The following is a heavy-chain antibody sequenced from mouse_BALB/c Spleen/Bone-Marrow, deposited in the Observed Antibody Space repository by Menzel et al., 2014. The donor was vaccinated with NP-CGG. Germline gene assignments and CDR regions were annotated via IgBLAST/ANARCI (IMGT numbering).Heavy chain of an antibody. D-gene: IGHD2-1*01. Sequence: EVKLEESGGGLVKPGGSLKLSCAASGFTFSSYTMSWVRQTPEKRLEWVATVSSGGLYTYYPDSVKGRFTISRDNAKNTLYLQMSSLKSEDTAMYYCTRDYGNYAWFAYWGQGTLVIVSA. J-gene: IGHJ3*01. V-gene: IGHV5-6-4*01. CDR2: VSSGGLYT. CDR3: TRDYGNYAWFAY. CDR1: GFTFSSYT.